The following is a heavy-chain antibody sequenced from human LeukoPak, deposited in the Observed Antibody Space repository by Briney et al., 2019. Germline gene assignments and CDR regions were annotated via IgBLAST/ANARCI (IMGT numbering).Heavy chain of an antibody. Sequence: ASVKVSCKASGYTFTSYGISWVRQAPGQGLEWMGWISAYNGNTNYAQKLQGRVTMTTDTSTSTAYMELRSLRSDDTAVYYCARVVGNYVWGSYRPEGCFDSWGQGTLVTVSS. CDR3: ARVVGNYVWGSYRPEGCFDS. J-gene: IGHJ4*02. CDR2: ISAYNGNT. V-gene: IGHV1-18*01. CDR1: GYTFTSYG. D-gene: IGHD3-16*02.